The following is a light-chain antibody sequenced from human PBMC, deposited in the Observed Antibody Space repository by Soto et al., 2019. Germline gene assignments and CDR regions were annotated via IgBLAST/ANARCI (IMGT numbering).Light chain of an antibody. V-gene: IGKV3-15*01. Sequence: EIVMTQSPATLSVSPGERATLSCRASQRVSSNLAWYQQKPGQAPRLLIYGASTRATGIPARFSGSGSGTEFTLTISSLQSEDFAVYYCQQYHNWPPYTFGQGNKLEIK. CDR1: QRVSSN. J-gene: IGKJ2*01. CDR2: GAS. CDR3: QQYHNWPPYT.